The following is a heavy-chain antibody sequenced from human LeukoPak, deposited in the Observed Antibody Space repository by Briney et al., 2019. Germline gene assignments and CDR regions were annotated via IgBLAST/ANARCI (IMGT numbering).Heavy chain of an antibody. D-gene: IGHD6-19*01. Sequence: SETLSLTCTVSGGSVSSGSYYWSWIRQPPGKGLEWIGYIYYSGSTNYNPSLKSRVTISVDTSKNQFSLKLSSVTAADTAVYYCARDSGDNSSGWHYYFDYWGQGTLVTVSS. CDR3: ARDSGDNSSGWHYYFDY. CDR1: GGSVSSGSYY. CDR2: IYYSGST. J-gene: IGHJ4*02. V-gene: IGHV4-61*01.